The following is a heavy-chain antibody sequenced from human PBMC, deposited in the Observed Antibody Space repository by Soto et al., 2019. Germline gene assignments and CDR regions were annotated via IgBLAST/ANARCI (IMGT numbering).Heavy chain of an antibody. D-gene: IGHD3-10*01. CDR2: IIPIFGTA. CDR3: ATDTSMFRGRIADTPWFDS. J-gene: IGHJ5*01. V-gene: IGHV1-69*18. Sequence: QVPLVQSGAEVKKPGSSVKVSCKASGGTLSSFAFTWVRQARGQGVEWMGRIIPIFGTANYAQQFQGRVTITADESTGTVYMDLRSLRSEDTAMYYCATDTSMFRGRIADTPWFDSWGQGTLVTVSS. CDR1: GGTLSSFA.